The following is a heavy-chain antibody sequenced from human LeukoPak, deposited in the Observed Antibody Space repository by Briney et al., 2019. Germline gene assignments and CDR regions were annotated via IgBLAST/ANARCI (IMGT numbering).Heavy chain of an antibody. CDR3: ARDPTPRYCSGGSCYTHYGMDV. D-gene: IGHD2-15*01. Sequence: GGSLRLSCAASGFAFSSYTMNWVRQAPGKGLEWVSSISSSSTYIYYADSVKGRLTISRDNAKNSLYLQMNSLRAEATAVYYCARDPTPRYCSGGSCYTHYGMDVWAKGPRSPSP. CDR2: ISSSSTYI. CDR1: GFAFSSYT. J-gene: IGHJ6*02. V-gene: IGHV3-21*01.